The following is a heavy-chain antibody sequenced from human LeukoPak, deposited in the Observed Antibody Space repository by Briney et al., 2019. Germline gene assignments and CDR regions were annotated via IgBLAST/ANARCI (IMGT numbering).Heavy chain of an antibody. Sequence: GGSLRLSCAASGFPFSTYSMNWVRQAPGKGLEWVSYINPSSTTIYYPDSVKGRFTISRDNAKTSLYLQMNSLRDEDTAVYYCARAQDPTILSYFDYWGQGTLVTVSS. CDR3: ARAQDPTILSYFDY. CDR2: INPSSTTI. J-gene: IGHJ4*02. V-gene: IGHV3-48*02. CDR1: GFPFSTYS. D-gene: IGHD5-24*01.